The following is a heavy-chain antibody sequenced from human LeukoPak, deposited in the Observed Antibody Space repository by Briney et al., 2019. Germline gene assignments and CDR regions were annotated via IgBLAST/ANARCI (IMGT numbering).Heavy chain of an antibody. CDR3: TTGSVVVPAAIVY. D-gene: IGHD2-2*01. CDR1: GFTFSNAW. V-gene: IGHV3-15*01. J-gene: IGHJ4*02. CDR2: IKSKTDGGTT. Sequence: GGSLRLSCAASGFTFSNAWMSWVRQAPGKGLEWVGRIKSKTDGGTTDYAAPVKGRFTISRDDSKNTLYLQMNSLKTEDTAVYYCTTGSVVVPAAIVYWGQGTLVTVSS.